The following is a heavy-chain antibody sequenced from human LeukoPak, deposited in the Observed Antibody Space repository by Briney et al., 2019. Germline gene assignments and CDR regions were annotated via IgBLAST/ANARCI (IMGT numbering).Heavy chain of an antibody. V-gene: IGHV1-2*02. CDR1: GYTFTGYY. CDR2: INPNSGGT. Sequence: ASVKVSCKASGYTFTGYYMHWVRQAPGQGLEWMGWINPNSGGTNYAQKFQGRVTMTRDTSISTAYMELSRLRSDDTAVYYCARGAMGYYDSSGAHSPYYYYYYYMDVWGKGTTVTVSS. CDR3: ARGAMGYYDSSGAHSPYYYYYYYMDV. J-gene: IGHJ6*03. D-gene: IGHD3-22*01.